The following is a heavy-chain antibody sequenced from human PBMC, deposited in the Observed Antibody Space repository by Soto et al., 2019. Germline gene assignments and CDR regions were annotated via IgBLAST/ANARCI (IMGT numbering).Heavy chain of an antibody. CDR3: AKDGVRGVITGYYYYGMDV. J-gene: IGHJ6*02. D-gene: IGHD3-10*01. CDR1: GFTFSSYA. Sequence: PGGSLRLSCAASGFTFSSYAMSWVRQAPGKGLEWVSAISGSGGSTYYADSVKGRFTISRDNSKNTLYLQMNSLRAEDTAVYYCAKDGVRGVITGYYYYGMDVWGQGTTVTVSS. V-gene: IGHV3-23*01. CDR2: ISGSGGST.